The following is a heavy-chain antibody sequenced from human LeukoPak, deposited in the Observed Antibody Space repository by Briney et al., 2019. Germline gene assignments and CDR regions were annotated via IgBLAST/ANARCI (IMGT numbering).Heavy chain of an antibody. CDR2: IIPIFGTA. Sequence: SVTVSCKASGGTFSSYAISWVRQAPGQGLEWMGGIIPIFGTANYAQKFQGRVTITADESTSTAYMALSSLRSEDTAVYYCAREWYYDSSAPGSAFDIWGQGTMVTVSS. V-gene: IGHV1-69*13. J-gene: IGHJ3*02. CDR1: GGTFSSYA. CDR3: AREWYYDSSAPGSAFDI. D-gene: IGHD3-22*01.